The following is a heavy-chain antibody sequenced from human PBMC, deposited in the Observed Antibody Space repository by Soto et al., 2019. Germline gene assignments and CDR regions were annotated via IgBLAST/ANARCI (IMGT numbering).Heavy chain of an antibody. D-gene: IGHD6-13*01. Sequence: GGSLRLSCAASGFTFSSYGMHWVRQAPGKGLEWVAVIWYDGSNKYYADSVKGRFTISRDNSKNTLYLQMNSLRAEDTAVYYCARAVIAAAGTEIGYWGQGTLVTVSS. CDR2: IWYDGSNK. CDR3: ARAVIAAAGTEIGY. V-gene: IGHV3-33*01. CDR1: GFTFSSYG. J-gene: IGHJ4*02.